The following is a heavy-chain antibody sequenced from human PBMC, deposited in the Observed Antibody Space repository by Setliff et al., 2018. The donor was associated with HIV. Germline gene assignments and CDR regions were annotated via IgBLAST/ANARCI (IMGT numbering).Heavy chain of an antibody. CDR3: ARGQTTNNIKAEAFDI. Sequence: GASVKVSCKASGGIVSINWVRQAPGQRLEWMGGIIPILGIPNYAKKFQGRVTITADKSTTTVYMELSSLGSEETAVYYCARGQTTNNIKAEAFDIWGQGTLVTVSS. CDR2: IIPILGIP. V-gene: IGHV1-69*10. J-gene: IGHJ3*02. D-gene: IGHD1-20*01. CDR1: GGIVS.